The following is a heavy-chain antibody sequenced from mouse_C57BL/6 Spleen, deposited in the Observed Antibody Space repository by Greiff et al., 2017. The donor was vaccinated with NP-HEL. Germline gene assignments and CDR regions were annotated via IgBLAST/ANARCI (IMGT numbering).Heavy chain of an antibody. CDR1: GYTFTSYW. CDR2: IDPSDSYT. J-gene: IGHJ2*01. Sequence: VQLQQPGAELVRPGTSVKLSCKASGYTFTSYWMHWVKQRPGQGLEWIGVIDPSDSYTNYNQKFKGKATLTVDTSSSTAYMQLSSLTSEDSAVYYCARRGANWDDLYYFDYWGQGTTLTVSS. D-gene: IGHD4-1*01. V-gene: IGHV1-59*01. CDR3: ARRGANWDDLYYFDY.